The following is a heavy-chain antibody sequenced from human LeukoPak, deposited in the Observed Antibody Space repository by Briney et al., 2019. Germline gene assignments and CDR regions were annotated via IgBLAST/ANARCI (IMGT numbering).Heavy chain of an antibody. Sequence: SETLSLTCTVSGGSISRGGYYWSWIRQHPGKGLEWIGYIYYSGSTYYNPSLQSRVTISVDTSKNQFSLKLSSVTAADTAVYYCARDRYGNYYFDYWGQGTLVTVSS. J-gene: IGHJ4*02. V-gene: IGHV4-31*03. CDR2: IYYSGST. CDR1: GGSISRGGYY. D-gene: IGHD1-1*01. CDR3: ARDRYGNYYFDY.